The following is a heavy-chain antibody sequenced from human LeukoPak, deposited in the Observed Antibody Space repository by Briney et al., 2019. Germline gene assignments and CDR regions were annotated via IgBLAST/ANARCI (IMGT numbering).Heavy chain of an antibody. CDR2: ISYGGSNK. V-gene: IGHV3-30*04. J-gene: IGHJ4*02. CDR3: ARDRSFLGVTIEYFDY. CDR1: GFTFSSYA. Sequence: PGGSLRLSCAASGFTFSSYATHWVRQAPGKGLEWAAVISYGGSNKFYADSVKGRFTISRDDSKNTVYLQMNSLRPEDTAVYYCARDRSFLGVTIEYFDYWGQGTLVTVSS. D-gene: IGHD2-21*02.